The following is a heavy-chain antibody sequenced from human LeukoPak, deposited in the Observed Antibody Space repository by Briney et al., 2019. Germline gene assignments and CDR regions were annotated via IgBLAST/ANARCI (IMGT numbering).Heavy chain of an antibody. J-gene: IGHJ4*02. CDR1: GYTFTSYA. CDR2: INAGNGNS. V-gene: IGHV1-3*01. D-gene: IGHD3-10*01. CDR3: ARDLVVRGAYLGY. Sequence: ASVKVSCKASGYTFTSYAMHWVRQAPGQRLEWMGWINAGNGNSKYSQKFQGRVTITRDTSASTAYMELSSLRSEDTAVYYCARDLVVRGAYLGYWGQGTLVTVSS.